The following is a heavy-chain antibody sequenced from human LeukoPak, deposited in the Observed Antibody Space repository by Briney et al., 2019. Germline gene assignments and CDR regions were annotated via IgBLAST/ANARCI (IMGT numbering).Heavy chain of an antibody. CDR3: ARGTVLPAAIGYYYYYMDV. J-gene: IGHJ6*03. Sequence: ASVKVSCKASGGTFSSYAISWVRQAPGQGLEWMGGIIPIFGTANYAQKFQGRVTITADESTSTAYMELSSLRSEDTAVYYCARGTVLPAAIGYYYYYMDVWGKGATVTVSS. V-gene: IGHV1-69*13. D-gene: IGHD2-2*01. CDR2: IIPIFGTA. CDR1: GGTFSSYA.